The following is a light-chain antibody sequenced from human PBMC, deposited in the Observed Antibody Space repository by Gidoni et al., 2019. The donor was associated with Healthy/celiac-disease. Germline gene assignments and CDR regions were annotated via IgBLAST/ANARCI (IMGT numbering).Light chain of an antibody. CDR2: AAS. CDR1: QGISNV. Sequence: AIQMTQSPSSLSASVGDRVTITFRASQGISNVLGWYQQKPGKAPKLLIYAASSLQSGVPSRFSGSGSGTDFTLTISSLQPEDFATYYCLQDYNYPRTFGGGTKVEIK. J-gene: IGKJ4*01. V-gene: IGKV1-6*01. CDR3: LQDYNYPRT.